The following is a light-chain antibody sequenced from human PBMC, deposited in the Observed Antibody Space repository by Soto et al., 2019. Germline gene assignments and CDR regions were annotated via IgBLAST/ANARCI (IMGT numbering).Light chain of an antibody. CDR1: SSNIGAGYD. J-gene: IGLJ1*01. CDR3: QSSDSSLSGFYV. Sequence: QSVLTQPPSVSGAPGQRVTISCTGSSSNIGAGYDVHWYQQLPGTAPKLLIYGNSNRPSGVPDRFSGSKSGTSASLAITGLQAEYEADYYCQSSDSSLSGFYVFGTGTKLTVL. V-gene: IGLV1-40*01. CDR2: GNS.